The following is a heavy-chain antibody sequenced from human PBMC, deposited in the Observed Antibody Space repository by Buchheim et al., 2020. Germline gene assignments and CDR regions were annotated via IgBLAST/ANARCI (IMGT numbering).Heavy chain of an antibody. CDR3: ARGRGSTADRGYFDY. D-gene: IGHD6-6*01. CDR1: GYTFTSYD. J-gene: IGHJ4*02. Sequence: QVQLVQSGAEVEKPGASVKVSCKPSGYTFTSYDVIWVRQATGQGLEWMGWMNPVSGNTGNAQKFQGRVTMTRDTSLGTAYMELSSLRSDDTGVYFCARGRGSTADRGYFDYWGQGTL. V-gene: IGHV1-8*01. CDR2: MNPVSGNT.